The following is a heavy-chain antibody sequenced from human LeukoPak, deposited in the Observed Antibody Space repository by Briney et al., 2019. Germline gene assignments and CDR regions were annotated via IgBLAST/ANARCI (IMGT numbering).Heavy chain of an antibody. CDR1: GFTFSNAW. D-gene: IGHD1-26*01. Sequence: GGSLRLPCAASGFTFSNAWMSWVRQAPGKGLEWVGRIKSKTDGGTTDYAAPVKGRFTISRDDSKNTLYLQMNSLKTEDTAVYYCTTDSGSYYDAFDIWGQGTMVTVSS. CDR2: IKSKTDGGTT. CDR3: TTDSGSYYDAFDI. V-gene: IGHV3-15*01. J-gene: IGHJ3*02.